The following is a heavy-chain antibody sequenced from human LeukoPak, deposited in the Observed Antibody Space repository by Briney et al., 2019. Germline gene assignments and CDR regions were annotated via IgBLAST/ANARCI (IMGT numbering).Heavy chain of an antibody. CDR2: IIPIFGTA. D-gene: IGHD3-10*01. CDR1: GGTFSSYA. CDR3: ARDNNYYGSGNIPFDY. J-gene: IGHJ4*02. V-gene: IGHV1-69*13. Sequence: HRASVKVSCKASGGTFSSYAISWVRQAPGQGLEWMGGIIPIFGTANYAQKFQGRVTITADESTSTAYMELSSLRSEDTAVYYCARDNNYYGSGNIPFDYWGQGTLVTVSS.